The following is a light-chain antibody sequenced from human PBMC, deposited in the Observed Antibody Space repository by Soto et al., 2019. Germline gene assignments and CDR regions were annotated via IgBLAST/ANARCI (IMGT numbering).Light chain of an antibody. CDR1: QSVLYSSNNKNY. Sequence: DIVMTQSPDSLAVSLGERATINCKSSQSVLYSSNNKNYLAWYHQKPGHPPKRLIYWASTRECGVPDRFSDSGSGTDFTLTISSLEAEDGAVYYCQQYYSTPYTFGQGTKLEIK. V-gene: IGKV4-1*01. CDR2: WAS. CDR3: QQYYSTPYT. J-gene: IGKJ2*01.